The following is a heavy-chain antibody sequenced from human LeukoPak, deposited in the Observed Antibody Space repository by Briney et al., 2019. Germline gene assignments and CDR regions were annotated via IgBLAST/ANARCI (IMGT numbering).Heavy chain of an antibody. CDR3: ARGLIFGVVNNWFDP. Sequence: PSETLFLTCTVSGGSISSSSYYWGWIRQPPGKGLEWIGSIYYSGSTYYNPSLKSRVTISVDASKNQFSLKLSSVTAADTAVYYCARGLIFGVVNNWFDPWGQGTLVTVSS. CDR1: GGSISSSSYY. J-gene: IGHJ5*02. D-gene: IGHD3-3*01. V-gene: IGHV4-39*07. CDR2: IYYSGST.